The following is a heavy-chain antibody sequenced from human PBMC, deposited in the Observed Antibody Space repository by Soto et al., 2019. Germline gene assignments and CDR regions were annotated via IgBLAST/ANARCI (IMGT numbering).Heavy chain of an antibody. CDR1: GYTFTSYG. Sequence: ASVKVSCKASGYTFTSYGISWVRQAPGQRLEWMAWISLYNGNTRYAQKLQGRVTMTTDTSTSTAYMELRSLRSDDTAVYYCARDDDSSGYYYYRRGPPPLDPWGQGTLVTVSS. D-gene: IGHD3-22*01. CDR3: ARDDDSSGYYYYRRGPPPLDP. V-gene: IGHV1-18*01. CDR2: ISLYNGNT. J-gene: IGHJ5*02.